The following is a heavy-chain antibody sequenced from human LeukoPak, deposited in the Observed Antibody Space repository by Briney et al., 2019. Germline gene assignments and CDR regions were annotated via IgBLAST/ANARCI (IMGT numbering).Heavy chain of an antibody. V-gene: IGHV3-23*01. J-gene: IGHJ4*02. CDR1: GFTFSDYG. Sequence: GSLRLSCAAAGFTFSDYGMNWVRQAPGKGLEWVSGISGSGISTYYADSVKGRFTISRDNSKNTLYLQMNSLRVEDTAVYYCLRGDRRDYWGQGTLVTVSS. CDR3: LRGDRRDY. CDR2: ISGSGIST.